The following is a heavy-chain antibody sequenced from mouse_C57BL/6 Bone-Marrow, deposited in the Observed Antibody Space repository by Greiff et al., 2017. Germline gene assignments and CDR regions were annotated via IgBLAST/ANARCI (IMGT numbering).Heavy chain of an antibody. CDR2: INYDGSST. Sequence: EVKLMESEGGLVQPGSSMKLSCTASGFTFSDYYMAWVRQVPEKGLEWVANINYDGSSTYYLDSLKSRFIISRDNAKNILYLQMSSLKSEDTATYYCARETTVVATSYFDYWGQGTTLTVSS. J-gene: IGHJ2*01. CDR3: ARETTVVATSYFDY. CDR1: GFTFSDYY. V-gene: IGHV5-16*01. D-gene: IGHD1-1*01.